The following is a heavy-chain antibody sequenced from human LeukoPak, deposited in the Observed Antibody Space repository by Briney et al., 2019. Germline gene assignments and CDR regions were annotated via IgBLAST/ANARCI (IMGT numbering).Heavy chain of an antibody. CDR1: GFIFSSYA. CDR3: AKVAGLNLYYVGPYNWFDP. V-gene: IGHV3-23*01. D-gene: IGHD3-16*01. J-gene: IGHJ5*02. CDR2: ISGGGGDT. Sequence: GRSLRLSCAASGFIFSSYAMSWVRQAPGKGLEWVSAISGGGGDTYYADSVWGRFTISRDSSKNTLFLQMNNLRAEDTAIYYCAKVAGLNLYYVGPYNWFDPWGQGTLVTVSS.